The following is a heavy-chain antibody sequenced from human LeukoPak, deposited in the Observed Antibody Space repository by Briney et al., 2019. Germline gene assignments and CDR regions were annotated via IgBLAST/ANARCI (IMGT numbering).Heavy chain of an antibody. CDR2: ISYDGSNK. CDR3: AKDRHPLGYSSGWYDY. V-gene: IGHV3-30*18. D-gene: IGHD6-19*01. Sequence: PGGSLRLSCAASGFTFSSYGMHWVRQAPGKGLEWVAVISYDGSNKYYADSVKGRFTISRDNSKNTLYLQMNSLRAEDTAVYYCAKDRHPLGYSSGWYDYWGQGTLVTVSS. CDR1: GFTFSSYG. J-gene: IGHJ4*02.